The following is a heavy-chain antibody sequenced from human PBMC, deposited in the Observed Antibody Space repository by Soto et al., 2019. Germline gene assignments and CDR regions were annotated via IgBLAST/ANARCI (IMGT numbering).Heavy chain of an antibody. J-gene: IGHJ5*02. CDR2: ISAYNGNT. Sequence: ASLKVSCKASGYTFTSYGISWVRQAPGQGLEWMGWISAYNGNTNYAQKLQGRVTMTTDTSTSTAYMELRSLRSGDTAVYYCARDRVILTTKVTTFPSRSWFDPWGKGTLVPVSS. V-gene: IGHV1-18*01. D-gene: IGHD3-9*01. CDR1: GYTFTSYG. CDR3: ARDRVILTTKVTTFPSRSWFDP.